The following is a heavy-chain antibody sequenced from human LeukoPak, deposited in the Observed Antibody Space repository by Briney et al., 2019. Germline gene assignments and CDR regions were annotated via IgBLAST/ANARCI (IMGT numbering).Heavy chain of an antibody. CDR1: GFTVSSNY. Sequence: PGGSLRLSCAASGFTVSSNYMSWVRQAPGKGLEWVSLIYSGGSTYYADSVKGRFTISRDNSKNTLYLQMNSLRAEDTAVYHCARGKIPYYGMDVWGQGTTVTVSS. CDR3: ARGKIPYYGMDV. V-gene: IGHV3-66*01. CDR2: IYSGGST. J-gene: IGHJ6*02.